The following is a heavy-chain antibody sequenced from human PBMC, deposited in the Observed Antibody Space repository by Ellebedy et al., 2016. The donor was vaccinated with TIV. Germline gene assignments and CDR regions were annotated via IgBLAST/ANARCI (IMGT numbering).Heavy chain of an antibody. CDR3: AREGTYSGGRAGYFDY. CDR1: GFTFSTFP. V-gene: IGHV3-30-3*01. Sequence: GGSLRLXXAASGFTFSTFPVHWVRQAPGKGLEWVAVISPDGTLKYFTDSVRGRFTISRDNSKNTLYLQMTSLRVEDTAVYYCAREGTYSGGRAGYFDYWGQGILVTVSS. D-gene: IGHD6-19*01. CDR2: ISPDGTLK. J-gene: IGHJ4*02.